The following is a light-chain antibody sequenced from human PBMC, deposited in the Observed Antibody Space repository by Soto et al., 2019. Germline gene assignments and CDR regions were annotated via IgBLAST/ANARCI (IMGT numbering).Light chain of an antibody. J-gene: IGKJ4*01. CDR2: GAS. V-gene: IGKV3-15*01. Sequence: VISKPPSTLGVSQGESARLSCRASQSVSSNFAWYQQTPGQAPRLRIYGASTRATGIPARFSGSGSGTEFTLTTTSLQSEDFAVYYCQQDNSLTLTLGGGTHVDI. CDR1: QSVSSN. CDR3: QQDNSLTLT.